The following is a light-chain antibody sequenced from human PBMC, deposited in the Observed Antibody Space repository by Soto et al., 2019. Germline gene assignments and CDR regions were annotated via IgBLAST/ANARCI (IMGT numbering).Light chain of an antibody. CDR1: QSISVW. J-gene: IGKJ4*01. CDR2: TAS. Sequence: DIQMTQSPSTLSASVGDRVTITCRASQSISVWLAWYQQKPVKAPNLLIYTASTLESGVPSRFSGRGSGTEFTLTISSLQPDDFATYYCQQSNSYPLTIGGGTKVEIK. CDR3: QQSNSYPLT. V-gene: IGKV1-5*03.